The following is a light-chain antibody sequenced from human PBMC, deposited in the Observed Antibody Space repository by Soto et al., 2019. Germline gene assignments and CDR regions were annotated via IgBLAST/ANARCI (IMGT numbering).Light chain of an antibody. Sequence: SYELTQPPSVSVAPGKTARITSGGNDIGRRSVHWYQQKQGQAPVLVMYSDSDRPSGIPERFSGSNSGNTATLTISRVEAGDEADYYCQVWDSSSDLDVFGSGTKLTVL. J-gene: IGLJ1*01. CDR1: DIGRRS. V-gene: IGLV3-21*04. CDR2: SDS. CDR3: QVWDSSSDLDV.